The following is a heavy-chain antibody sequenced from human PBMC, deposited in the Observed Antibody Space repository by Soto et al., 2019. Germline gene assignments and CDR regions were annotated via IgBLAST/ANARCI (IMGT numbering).Heavy chain of an antibody. D-gene: IGHD2-15*01. CDR1: GFTFSSYS. J-gene: IGHJ2*01. CDR2: ISGSSTYI. V-gene: IGHV3-21*01. CDR3: ARDYRVVAATRYFDL. Sequence: EVQLVESGGGLVKSGGSLRLSCAASGFTFSSYSMNWVRQAPGKGLQWVSSISGSSTYIYYADSVKGRFTISRDNAKNSLYLQMNSLRAGDTAVYYCARDYRVVAATRYFDLWGRGTLVTVSS.